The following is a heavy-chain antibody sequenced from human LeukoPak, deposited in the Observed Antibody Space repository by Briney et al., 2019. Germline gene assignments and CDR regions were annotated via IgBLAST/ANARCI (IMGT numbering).Heavy chain of an antibody. CDR3: ARDVGVVVITDPVNWFDP. Sequence: GGSLRLSCAASGFTFSSYAMSWVRQAPGKGLEWVSVISGSGGSTLYADSVKGRFTVSRDDSKSTMYVQMDSLRVEDTAVYYCARDVGVVVITDPVNWFDPWGQGTLVTVSS. J-gene: IGHJ5*02. CDR1: GFTFSSYA. V-gene: IGHV3-23*01. CDR2: ISGSGGST. D-gene: IGHD3-22*01.